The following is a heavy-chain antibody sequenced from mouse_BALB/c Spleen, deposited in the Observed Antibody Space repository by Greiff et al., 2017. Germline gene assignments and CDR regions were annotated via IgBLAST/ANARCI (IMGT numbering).Heavy chain of an antibody. CDR2: ISSGGSYT. D-gene: IGHD3-2*01. CDR1: GFTLSSYA. CDR3: ARHDSSGYYFDY. V-gene: IGHV5-9-3*01. J-gene: IGHJ2*01. Sequence: EVKLVESGGGLVKPGGSLKLSCAASGFTLSSYAMSWVRQTPEKRLEWVATISSGGSYTYYPDSVKGRFTISRDNAKNTLYLQMSSLRSEDTAMYYCARHDSSGYYFDYWGQGTTLTVSS.